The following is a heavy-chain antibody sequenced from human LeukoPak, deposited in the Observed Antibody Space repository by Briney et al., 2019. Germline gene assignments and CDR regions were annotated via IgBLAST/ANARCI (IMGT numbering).Heavy chain of an antibody. CDR2: ITGSSNYI. Sequence: GGSLRLSCAASGFTFSTYSMHWVRQAPGKGLEWVSSITGSSNYIYYADSVKGRFIISRDNAKNSLYLQMNSLRAEDTAVYYCARDNSGSYSADAFDIWGQGAMVTVSS. V-gene: IGHV3-21*01. CDR3: ARDNSGSYSADAFDI. J-gene: IGHJ3*02. CDR1: GFTFSTYS. D-gene: IGHD1-26*01.